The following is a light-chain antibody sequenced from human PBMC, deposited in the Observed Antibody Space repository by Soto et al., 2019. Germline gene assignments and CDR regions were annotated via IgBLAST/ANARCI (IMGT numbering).Light chain of an antibody. V-gene: IGKV3D-20*02. CDR2: DSS. CDR1: QSVSSSY. Sequence: EIVMTQSPATLSVSQGERATLSCRASQSVSSSYLAWYQQKPGQAPRLLIYDSSNRATGIPARFSGSGSGTDLTLTISSLEPEDFAVYYCPQRSNWPPAFGGGTKVDIK. CDR3: PQRSNWPPA. J-gene: IGKJ4*01.